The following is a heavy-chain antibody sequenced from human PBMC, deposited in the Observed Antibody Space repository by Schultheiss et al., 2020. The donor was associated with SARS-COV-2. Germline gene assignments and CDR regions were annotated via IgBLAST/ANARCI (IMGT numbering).Heavy chain of an antibody. V-gene: IGHV3-21*01. D-gene: IGHD3-3*01. CDR2: ISSSSSYI. CDR1: GFTFSSYA. J-gene: IGHJ4*02. CDR3: ATDYDFWSGYSIDY. Sequence: GGSLRLSCAASGFTFSSYAMSWVRQAPGKGLEWVSSISSSSSYIYYADSVKGRFTISRDNAKNSLYLQMNSLRAEDTAVYYCATDYDFWSGYSIDYWGQGTLVTVSS.